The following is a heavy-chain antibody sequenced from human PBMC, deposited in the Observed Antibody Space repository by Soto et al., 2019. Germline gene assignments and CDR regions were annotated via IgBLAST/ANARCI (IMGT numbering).Heavy chain of an antibody. Sequence: LRLSCAASGFTFSSYAMSWVRQAPGKGLEWVSAISGSGGSTYYADSVKGRFTISRDNSKNTLYLQMNSLRAEDTAVYYCAKDKKGSGWPGLDYWGQGTLVTVSS. CDR3: AKDKKGSGWPGLDY. V-gene: IGHV3-23*01. CDR2: ISGSGGST. CDR1: GFTFSSYA. J-gene: IGHJ4*02. D-gene: IGHD6-19*01.